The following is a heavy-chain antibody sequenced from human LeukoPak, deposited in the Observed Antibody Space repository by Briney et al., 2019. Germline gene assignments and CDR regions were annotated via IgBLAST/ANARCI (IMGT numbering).Heavy chain of an antibody. Sequence: PGGSLRLSCVASGFTFSSYWMHWVRQAPGKGLVWVSRINSDGSSTSYADSVKGRFTISRDNAKNTLYLQMNSLRAEDTAVYYCARSGLNSYYYDTSGPVHWGQGTLVTVSS. CDR1: GFTFSSYW. J-gene: IGHJ4*02. CDR2: INSDGSST. V-gene: IGHV3-74*01. D-gene: IGHD3-22*01. CDR3: ARSGLNSYYYDTSGPVH.